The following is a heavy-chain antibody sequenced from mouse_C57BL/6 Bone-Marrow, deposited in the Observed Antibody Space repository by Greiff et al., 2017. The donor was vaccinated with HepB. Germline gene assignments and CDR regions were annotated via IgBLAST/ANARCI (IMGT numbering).Heavy chain of an antibody. CDR2: IDPSDSYT. Sequence: QVQLQQPGAELVMPGASVKLSCKASGYTFTSYWMHWVKQRPGQGLEWIGEIDPSDSYTNYNQKFKGKSTLTVDKSSSTAYMHLRSLTSEDSAVYYCARGGGWLLAWFAYWGQGTLVTVSA. D-gene: IGHD2-3*01. CDR1: GYTFTSYW. CDR3: ARGGGWLLAWFAY. V-gene: IGHV1-69*01. J-gene: IGHJ3*01.